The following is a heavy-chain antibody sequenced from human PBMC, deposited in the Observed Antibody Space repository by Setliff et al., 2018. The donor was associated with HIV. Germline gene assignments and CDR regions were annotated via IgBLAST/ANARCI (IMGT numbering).Heavy chain of an antibody. CDR3: ARAYDTLSGYYDY. J-gene: IGHJ4*02. D-gene: IGHD3-9*01. V-gene: IGHV1-46*01. Sequence: GASVKVSCKASGYTFTSYYMHWVRQAPGQGLEWMGISNPSGGSTTYAPKFQDRVTMTTDTSTSTAYMELRSLRSDDTAVYYCARAYDTLSGYYDYWGQGTLVTVS. CDR2: SNPSGGST. CDR1: GYTFTSYY.